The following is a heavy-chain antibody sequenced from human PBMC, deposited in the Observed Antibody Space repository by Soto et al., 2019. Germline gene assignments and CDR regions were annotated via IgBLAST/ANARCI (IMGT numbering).Heavy chain of an antibody. D-gene: IGHD4-17*01. V-gene: IGHV3-23*01. J-gene: IGHJ3*01. CDR3: ARPYGGKIGDAPDL. Sequence: PGGSLRLSCVASGFTFSSYAMSWVRQVPGKGLEWVSTISDAAGSAYYVDSVKGRFTISRDNSKKTLYLQMNSLRAEDSAVYNCARPYGGKIGDAPDLWGPGTMVTVSS. CDR2: ISDAAGSA. CDR1: GFTFSSYA.